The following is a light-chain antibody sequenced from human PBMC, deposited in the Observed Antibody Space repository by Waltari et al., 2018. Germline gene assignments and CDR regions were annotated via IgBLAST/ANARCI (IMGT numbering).Light chain of an antibody. CDR2: DAS. V-gene: IGKV3-15*01. Sequence: DIVMTQPSATLSVSPGETATLSCRASPSVSSNVAWYQKKPGHAPRLLIYDASTSATSIPAKFRGSGSGTEFTLTISSLHSEDVAVYYCQQYNRWPPITFGHGTRLEIK. CDR1: PSVSSN. CDR3: QQYNRWPPIT. J-gene: IGKJ5*01.